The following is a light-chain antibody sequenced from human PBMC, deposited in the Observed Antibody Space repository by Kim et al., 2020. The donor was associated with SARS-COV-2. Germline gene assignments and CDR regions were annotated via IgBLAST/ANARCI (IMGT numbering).Light chain of an antibody. J-gene: IGLJ2*01. Sequence: PGQPTTISCTGTSGDVGSYNLVSGHQHNPGKPTKLMIYEVSKRPSGVSNRFSGSKSGNTASLTIYGLQAEDEADYYCCSYAGSVVFGGGTQLTVL. CDR2: EVS. CDR1: SGDVGSYNL. CDR3: CSYAGSVV. V-gene: IGLV2-23*02.